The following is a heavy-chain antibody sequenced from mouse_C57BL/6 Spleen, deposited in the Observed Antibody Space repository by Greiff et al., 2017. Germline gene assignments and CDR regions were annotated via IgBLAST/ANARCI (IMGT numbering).Heavy chain of an antibody. J-gene: IGHJ4*01. V-gene: IGHV1-69*01. Sequence: VQLQQPGAELVMPGASVKLSCKASGYTFTSYWMHWVKQRPGQGLEWIGEIDPSDSYTNYNQKFKGKSTLTVDKSSSTAYMQLSSLTSEDSAVSYCARHPVRHAMDYWGQGTSVTVSS. CDR1: GYTFTSYW. CDR2: IDPSDSYT. CDR3: ARHPVRHAMDY.